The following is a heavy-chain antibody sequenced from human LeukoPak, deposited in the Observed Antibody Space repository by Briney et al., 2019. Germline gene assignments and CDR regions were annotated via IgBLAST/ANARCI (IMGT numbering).Heavy chain of an antibody. Sequence: GRSLRLSCAASGFTFDDYAMHWVRQAPGKGLEWVSGISWNSGSIGYADSVKGRFTISRDNAKNSLYLQMNSLRAEDTALCYCANSRGGLFLFDYWGQGTLVTVSS. CDR2: ISWNSGSI. CDR1: GFTFDDYA. V-gene: IGHV3-9*01. CDR3: ANSRGGLFLFDY. J-gene: IGHJ4*02. D-gene: IGHD3-16*01.